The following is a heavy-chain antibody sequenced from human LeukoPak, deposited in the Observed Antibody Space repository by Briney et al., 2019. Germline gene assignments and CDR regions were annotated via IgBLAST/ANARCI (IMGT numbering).Heavy chain of an antibody. CDR2: ISSDGGTT. CDR1: GFTFITYA. D-gene: IGHD3-16*01. CDR3: ARDQFLGGGLAFDI. V-gene: IGHV3-64*01. J-gene: IGHJ3*02. Sequence: GGSLRLSCAASGFTFITYAMHWVRQAPGKGLEYVSAISSDGGTTYYANSVKGRFTISRDNSRKMLYLQMGSLRAEDTAVYYCARDQFLGGGLAFDIWGQGTMVTVSS.